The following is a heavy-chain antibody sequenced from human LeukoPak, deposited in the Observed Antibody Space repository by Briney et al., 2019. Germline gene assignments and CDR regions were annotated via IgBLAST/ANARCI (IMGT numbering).Heavy chain of an antibody. CDR1: GGSISGYY. Sequence: PSETLSLTCTVSGGSISGYYWSWIRQPPGKGLEWIGYIYYSGSTNYNPSLKSRVSISVDTSKNQFSLKLSSVTAADTAVYYCARHVYCSVGSCYSGRYYYGMDVWGQGTTVTVSS. CDR2: IYYSGST. D-gene: IGHD2-15*01. J-gene: IGHJ6*02. V-gene: IGHV4-59*08. CDR3: ARHVYCSVGSCYSGRYYYGMDV.